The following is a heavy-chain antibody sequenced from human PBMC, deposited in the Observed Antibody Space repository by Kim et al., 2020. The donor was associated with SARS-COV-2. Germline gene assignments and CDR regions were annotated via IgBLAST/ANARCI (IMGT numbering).Heavy chain of an antibody. D-gene: IGHD6-19*01. J-gene: IGHJ4*02. Sequence: GGSLRLSCAASGFTFSSYAMSWVRQAPGKGLEWVSAISGSGGSTYYADSVKGRFTISRDNSKNTLYLQMNSLRAEDTAVYYCAKSPRSVPRAVDGLFDYWGQGTLVTVSS. V-gene: IGHV3-23*01. CDR3: AKSPRSVPRAVDGLFDY. CDR1: GFTFSSYA. CDR2: ISGSGGST.